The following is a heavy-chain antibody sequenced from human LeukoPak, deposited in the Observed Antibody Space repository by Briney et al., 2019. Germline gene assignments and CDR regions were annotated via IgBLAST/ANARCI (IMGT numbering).Heavy chain of an antibody. D-gene: IGHD3-22*01. CDR1: GFTFSSYA. V-gene: IGHV3-48*01. CDR3: ARNYYYDSSGYFDY. Sequence: QPGGSLRLSCAASGFTFSSYAMSWVRQAPGKGLEWVSYISSSSSTIYYADSVKGRFTISRDNAKNSLYLQMNSLRAEDTAVYYCARNYYYDSSGYFDYWGQGTLVTVSS. CDR2: ISSSSSTI. J-gene: IGHJ4*02.